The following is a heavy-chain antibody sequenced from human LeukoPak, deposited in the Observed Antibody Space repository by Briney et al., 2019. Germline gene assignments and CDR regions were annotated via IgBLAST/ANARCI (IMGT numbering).Heavy chain of an antibody. CDR2: INPSGGST. V-gene: IGHV1-46*01. CDR1: GYTFTGYY. CDR3: ARAAGRYRFDP. Sequence: ASVKVSCKASGYTFTGYYMHWVRQAPGQGLEWMGIINPSGGSTSYAQKFQGRVTMTRDTSTSTVYMELSSLRSEDTAVYYCARAAGRYRFDPWGQGTLVTVSS. J-gene: IGHJ5*02. D-gene: IGHD6-13*01.